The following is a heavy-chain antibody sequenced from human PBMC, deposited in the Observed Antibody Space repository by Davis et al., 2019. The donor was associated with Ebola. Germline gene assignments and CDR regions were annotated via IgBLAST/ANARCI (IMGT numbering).Heavy chain of an antibody. CDR2: IKQDGSEK. CDR1: GFTFSSYW. D-gene: IGHD3-3*01. J-gene: IGHJ6*02. V-gene: IGHV3-7*03. CDR3: ARDPYDFWSGYLYYYYGMDV. Sequence: GGSLRLSCAASGFTFSSYWMSWVRQAPGKGLEWVANIKQDGSEKYYVDSVKGRFTISRDNAKNSLYLQMYSLRAEDTAVYYCARDPYDFWSGYLYYYYGMDVWGQGTTVTVSS.